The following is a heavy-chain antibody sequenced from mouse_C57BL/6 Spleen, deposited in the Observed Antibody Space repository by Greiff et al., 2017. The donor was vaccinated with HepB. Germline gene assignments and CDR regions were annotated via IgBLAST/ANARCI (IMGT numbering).Heavy chain of an antibody. D-gene: IGHD1-1*01. CDR3: ARNYGRSLDY. V-gene: IGHV1-26*01. CDR1: GYTFTDYY. CDR2: INPNNGGT. J-gene: IGHJ2*01. Sequence: EVQLQQSGPELVKPGASVKISCKASGYTFTDYYINWVKQSHGKSLEWIGDINPNNGGTSYNQKFKGKATLTVDKSSSTAYMELRSLTSEDSAVYYCARNYGRSLDYWGQGTTLTVSS.